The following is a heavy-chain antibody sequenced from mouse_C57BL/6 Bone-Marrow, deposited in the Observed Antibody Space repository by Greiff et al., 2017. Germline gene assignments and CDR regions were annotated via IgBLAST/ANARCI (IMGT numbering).Heavy chain of an antibody. Sequence: QVQLQQSGAELARPGASVKLSCKASGYTFTSYGISWVKQRTGQGLEWIGEIYPTSGNTYYNEKFKGKATLTADKSSSTAYMELRSLTSEDSAVYFGARDERGGFAYWGQGTLVTVSA. CDR3: ARDERGGFAY. CDR2: IYPTSGNT. CDR1: GYTFTSYG. J-gene: IGHJ3*01. V-gene: IGHV1-81*01.